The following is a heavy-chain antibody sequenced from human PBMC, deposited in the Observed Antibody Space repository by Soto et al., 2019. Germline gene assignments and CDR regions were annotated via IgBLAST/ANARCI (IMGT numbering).Heavy chain of an antibody. V-gene: IGHV3-49*03. D-gene: IGHD1-26*01. CDR3: TRALTAWELLAFDI. J-gene: IGHJ3*02. Sequence: GGSLRLSCTASGFTFGDYAMSWFRQAPGKGLEWVGFIRSKAYGGTTEYAASVKGRFTISRDDSKSIAYLQMNSLKTEDTAVYYCTRALTAWELLAFDIWGQGTMVTVSS. CDR2: IRSKAYGGTT. CDR1: GFTFGDYA.